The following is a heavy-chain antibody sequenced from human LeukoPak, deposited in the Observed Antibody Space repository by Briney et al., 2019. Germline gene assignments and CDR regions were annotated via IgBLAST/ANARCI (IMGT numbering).Heavy chain of an antibody. CDR2: ISSNGGST. V-gene: IGHV3-64*01. CDR1: GFTFSSYA. D-gene: IGHD4-17*01. Sequence: GGSLRLSCAASGFTFSSYAMHWVRQAPGKGLEYVSAISSNGGSTYYANSVKGRFTISRDNSKNTLYLQTGSLRAEDMAVYYCARVGGDYSVDYWGQGTLVTVSS. CDR3: ARVGGDYSVDY. J-gene: IGHJ4*02.